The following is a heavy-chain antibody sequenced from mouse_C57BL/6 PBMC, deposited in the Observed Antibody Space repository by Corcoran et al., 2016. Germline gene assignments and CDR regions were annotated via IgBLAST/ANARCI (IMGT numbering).Heavy chain of an antibody. CDR2: IYPRDGST. CDR1: GYTFTSYD. Sequence: QVQLQQYGPELVKPGASVKLSCKDYGYTFTSYDINWVKQRPGQGLEWIGWIYPRDGSTKYNEKFKGKATLTVDTSSSTAYMELHSLTSEDSAVYFCAPITTVVAVDYWGQGTTLTVSS. CDR3: APITTVVAVDY. D-gene: IGHD1-1*01. J-gene: IGHJ2*01. V-gene: IGHV1-85*01.